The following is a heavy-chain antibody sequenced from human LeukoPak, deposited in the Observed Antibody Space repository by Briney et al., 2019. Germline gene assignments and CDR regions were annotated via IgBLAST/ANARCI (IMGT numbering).Heavy chain of an antibody. V-gene: IGHV1-8*01. CDR3: ARNPESSGYSASSPDY. D-gene: IGHD5-12*01. Sequence: ASVKVSCKASGYTFTSYDINWVRQATGQGLEWMGWMNPNSGNTGYAQKFQGRVTMTRSTSISTAYMELSSLRSDDTAVYYCARNPESSGYSASSPDYWGQGTLVTVSS. CDR2: MNPNSGNT. J-gene: IGHJ4*02. CDR1: GYTFTSYD.